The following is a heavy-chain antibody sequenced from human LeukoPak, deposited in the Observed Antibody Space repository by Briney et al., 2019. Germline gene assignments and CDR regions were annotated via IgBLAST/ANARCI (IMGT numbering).Heavy chain of an antibody. CDR1: GDNVSSHSAA. CDR3: ARDRHKLVDIVAGTLDY. D-gene: IGHD5-12*01. CDR2: TYYRSTWYN. Sequence: SQTLSLTCAISGDNVSSHSAAWNWIRQSPSRGLEWLGRTYYRSTWYNDYALSVKGRITVNPDTSKNQFSLKLSSVTAADTAVYYCARDRHKLVDIVAGTLDYWGQGTLVTVSS. J-gene: IGHJ4*02. V-gene: IGHV6-1*01.